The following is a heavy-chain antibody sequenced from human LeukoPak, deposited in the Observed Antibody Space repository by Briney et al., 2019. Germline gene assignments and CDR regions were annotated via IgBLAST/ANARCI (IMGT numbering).Heavy chain of an antibody. CDR3: ATEADGYNY. V-gene: IGHV1-2*02. Sequence: GASVKVSCEASGYTFTAFYIHWVRQAPGQGLEWMGWINPNSGGTNYAQKFQGRATMSRDTSISTAYLDLSRLRSDDTAVYYCATEADGYNYWGQGTLVTVSS. CDR1: GYTFTAFY. CDR2: INPNSGGT. J-gene: IGHJ4*02. D-gene: IGHD5-24*01.